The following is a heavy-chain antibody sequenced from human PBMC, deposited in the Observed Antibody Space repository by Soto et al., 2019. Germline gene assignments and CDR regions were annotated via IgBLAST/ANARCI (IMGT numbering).Heavy chain of an antibody. J-gene: IGHJ4*02. Sequence: GGSLRLSCAASGFTFSSYSMNWVRQAPGKGLEWVSSISSSSSYIYYADSVKGRFTISRDNAKNSQYLQMNSLRAEDTAVYYGERCPSFGSFLFYFDFWGQGTMVTVSS. CDR2: ISSSSSYI. CDR1: GFTFSSYS. CDR3: ERCPSFGSFLFYFDF. D-gene: IGHD3-16*01. V-gene: IGHV3-21*01.